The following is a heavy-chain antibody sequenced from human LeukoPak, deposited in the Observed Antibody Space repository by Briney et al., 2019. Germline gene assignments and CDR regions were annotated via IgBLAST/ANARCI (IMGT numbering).Heavy chain of an antibody. CDR3: ARATSVIAASLYYFDY. CDR1: GFRFSESY. J-gene: IGHJ4*02. Sequence: GGSLRLSCAASGFRFSESYMSWIRQAPGKGPEWVSYINSRSDYTDSADSVRGRFTISRDNARNSLYLEMNSLRAEDTAVYYCARATSVIAASLYYFDYWGQGTLVTVSS. D-gene: IGHD2-15*01. V-gene: IGHV3-11*05. CDR2: INSRSDYT.